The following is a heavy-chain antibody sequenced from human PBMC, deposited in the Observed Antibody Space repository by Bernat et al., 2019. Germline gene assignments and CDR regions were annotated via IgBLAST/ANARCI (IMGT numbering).Heavy chain of an antibody. Sequence: QVQLVESGGGVVQPGRSLRLSCAASGFTFSSHKMHWVRQAPGKGLEWVSLILYDGDNKYYADSVKGRFTISRDNSKNTLDLQMNSLETEDTAVYYCEREGNGLDVWGRGTMVTVSS. CDR3: EREGNGLDV. V-gene: IGHV3-30-3*01. CDR1: GFTFSSHK. CDR2: ILYDGDNK. J-gene: IGHJ3*01.